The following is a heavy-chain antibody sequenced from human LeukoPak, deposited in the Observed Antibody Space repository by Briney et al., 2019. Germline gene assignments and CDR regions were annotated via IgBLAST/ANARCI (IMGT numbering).Heavy chain of an antibody. D-gene: IGHD3-22*01. CDR3: ASRPYDSSGYWGFDWFDP. Sequence: GGSLRLSCAASGFTFSSYGMHWVRQAPGKGLEWVAVIWYDGSNKYYADSVKGRFTISRDNSKNTLYLQMNSLRAEDTAVYYCASRPYDSSGYWGFDWFDPWGQGTLVTVSS. J-gene: IGHJ5*02. CDR2: IWYDGSNK. CDR1: GFTFSSYG. V-gene: IGHV3-33*01.